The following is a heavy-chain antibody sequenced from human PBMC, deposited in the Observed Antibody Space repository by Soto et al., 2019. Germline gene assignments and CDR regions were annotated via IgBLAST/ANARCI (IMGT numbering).Heavy chain of an antibody. CDR3: ARGPSGWYGYDY. J-gene: IGHJ4*02. Sequence: GGCLRLSCAASGFSFSSSWMHWVRQAPGKGLVWVSRINSDGSTTNYADSVKGRFTISRDNAKNTLYLQMNSLRAEDTAVYYCARGPSGWYGYDYWGQGTLVT. CDR1: GFSFSSSW. V-gene: IGHV3-74*01. D-gene: IGHD6-19*01. CDR2: INSDGSTT.